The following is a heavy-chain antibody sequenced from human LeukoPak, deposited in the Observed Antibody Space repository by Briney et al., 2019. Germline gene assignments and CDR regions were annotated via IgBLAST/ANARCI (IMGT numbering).Heavy chain of an antibody. CDR2: IYPGDSDT. Sequence: HGESLKISCKTSGYSFTTYWIGWVRQMPGKGLEWMGIIYPGDSDTIYSPSSQGQVTISADNSISTAYLQWSSLRASDTAMYYCARQSGSYVGLDYWGQGTLVTVSS. CDR3: ARQSGSYVGLDY. CDR1: GYSFTTYW. J-gene: IGHJ4*02. D-gene: IGHD1-26*01. V-gene: IGHV5-51*01.